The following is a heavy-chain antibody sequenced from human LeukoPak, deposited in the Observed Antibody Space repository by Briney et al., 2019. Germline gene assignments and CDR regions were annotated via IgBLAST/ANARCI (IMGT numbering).Heavy chain of an antibody. D-gene: IGHD2-15*01. V-gene: IGHV4-39*01. CDR1: GGSISSSTYY. CDR3: ARHLTEYCTGGTCFMFYYFDY. Sequence: SETLSLTCNVSGGSISSSTYYWVWIRQPPGKGLEWIGSIYYSGRTYYNPSLKSQVTISLDTSMNEFSLKLSSVTAADMAVYYCARHLTEYCTGGTCFMFYYFDYWGQGTLVTVSS. J-gene: IGHJ4*02. CDR2: IYYSGRT.